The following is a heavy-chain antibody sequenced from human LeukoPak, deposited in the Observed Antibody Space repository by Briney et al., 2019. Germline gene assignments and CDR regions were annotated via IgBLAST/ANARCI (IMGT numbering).Heavy chain of an antibody. J-gene: IGHJ4*02. Sequence: GRSLRLSCAASGFTFDDYAMHWVRQAPGKGLEWVSGISWNSGSIGYADSVKGRFTISRDNAKNSLYLHMNSLRAEDMALYYCAKATPGIAVAGSFDYWGQGTLVTVSS. V-gene: IGHV3-9*03. CDR3: AKATPGIAVAGSFDY. CDR2: ISWNSGSI. D-gene: IGHD6-19*01. CDR1: GFTFDDYA.